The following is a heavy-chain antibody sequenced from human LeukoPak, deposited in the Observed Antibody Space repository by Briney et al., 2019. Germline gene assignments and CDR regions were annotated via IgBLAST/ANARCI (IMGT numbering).Heavy chain of an antibody. CDR1: GGTFSSYA. CDR3: ARRMTTVTTEGDWFDP. V-gene: IGHV1-69*13. Sequence: ASVKVSCKASGGTFSSYAISWVRQAPGQGLEWMGGIIPIFGTANYAQKFQGRVTITADESTSTAYMELSSLRSEDTAVYYCARRMTTVTTEGDWFDPGARKPWSPSPQ. D-gene: IGHD4-11*01. J-gene: IGHJ5*02. CDR2: IIPIFGTA.